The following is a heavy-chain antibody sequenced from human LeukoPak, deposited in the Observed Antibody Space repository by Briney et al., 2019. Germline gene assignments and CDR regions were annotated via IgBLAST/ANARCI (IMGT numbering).Heavy chain of an antibody. Sequence: SETLSLTCTVSGGSISSSSYYWGWIRQPPGKGLEWIGRISTSGSTNYNSSLKSRVTMSVDTSKNQFSLKLNSVTAADTAVYYCARGMAAGANWFDPWGQGTLVTVSS. V-gene: IGHV4-39*07. CDR2: ISTSGST. CDR3: ARGMAAGANWFDP. J-gene: IGHJ5*02. D-gene: IGHD6-25*01. CDR1: GGSISSSSYY.